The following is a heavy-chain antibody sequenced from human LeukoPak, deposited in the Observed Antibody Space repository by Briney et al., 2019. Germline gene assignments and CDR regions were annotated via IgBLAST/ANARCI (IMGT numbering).Heavy chain of an antibody. J-gene: IGHJ4*02. D-gene: IGHD5-24*01. CDR3: ARGAGYNYPYYFDY. CDR2: IYGGGNI. CDR1: GFTVSSNY. V-gene: IGHV3-53*01. Sequence: GGSLRLSCAAPGFTVSSNYMNWVRQAPGKGLEWVSVIYGGGNIYYADSVKGRFTISRDNSKNTLYLQMNSLRAEDTAVYYCARGAGYNYPYYFDYWGQGTLVTVSS.